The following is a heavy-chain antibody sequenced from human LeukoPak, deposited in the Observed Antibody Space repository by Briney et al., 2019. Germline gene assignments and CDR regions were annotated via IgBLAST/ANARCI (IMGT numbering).Heavy chain of an antibody. V-gene: IGHV4-61*01. D-gene: IGHD4-17*01. CDR1: GGSLSSGSYY. CDR3: AREDYAYFDY. Sequence: PSETLSLTCTVSGGSLSSGSYYWGWIRQPPGKGLEWLGYIYYSGSTNYNPSLKSRVTISVDTSKNQFSLKLSSVTAADTAVYYCAREDYAYFDYWGQGTLVTVSS. CDR2: IYYSGST. J-gene: IGHJ4*02.